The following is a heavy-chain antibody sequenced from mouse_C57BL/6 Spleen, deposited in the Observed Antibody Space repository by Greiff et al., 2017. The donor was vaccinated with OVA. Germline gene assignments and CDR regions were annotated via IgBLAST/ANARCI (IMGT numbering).Heavy chain of an antibody. V-gene: IGHV5-6*01. J-gene: IGHJ2*01. CDR2: ISSGGSYS. Sequence: EVMLVESGGDLVKPGGSLKLSCAASGFTFSSYGMSWVRQTPDKRLAWVATISSGGSYSYYPDSVKGRFTISRDNAKNTLYLQMSSLKSEDTAMYYCAREANWDFDYWGQGTTLTVSS. CDR3: AREANWDFDY. CDR1: GFTFSSYG. D-gene: IGHD4-1*01.